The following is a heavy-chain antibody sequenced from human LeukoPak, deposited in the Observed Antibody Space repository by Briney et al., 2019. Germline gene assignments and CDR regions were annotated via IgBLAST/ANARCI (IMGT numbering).Heavy chain of an antibody. V-gene: IGHV4-34*01. CDR2: INHSGST. Sequence: SETLSLTCAVYGGSFSGYYWGWIRQPPGRGLEWIGEINHSGSTNYNPSLKSRVTISVDTSKNQFSLKLSSVTAADTAVYYCARRRIAAAADYWGQGTLVTVSS. D-gene: IGHD6-13*01. CDR3: ARRRIAAAADY. CDR1: GGSFSGYY. J-gene: IGHJ4*02.